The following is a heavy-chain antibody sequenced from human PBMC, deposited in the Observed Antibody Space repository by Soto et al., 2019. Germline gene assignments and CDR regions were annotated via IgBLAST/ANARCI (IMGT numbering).Heavy chain of an antibody. V-gene: IGHV3-30*14. CDR2: ISYDGCNK. J-gene: IGHJ2*01. D-gene: IGHD5-18*01. CDR1: GFTFSSYA. CDR3: ARGTAMATYWYFDL. Sequence: QVQLVESGGGVVQPGRSLRLSCAASGFTFSSYAMHWVRQAPGKGLEWVAVISYDGCNKYYADSVKGRFTISRDNSKNALDRQMNSLRAEDTAVYFWARGTAMATYWYFDLWGRGTLVTVAS.